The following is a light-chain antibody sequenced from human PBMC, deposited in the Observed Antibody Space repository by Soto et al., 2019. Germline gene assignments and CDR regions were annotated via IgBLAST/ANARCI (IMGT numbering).Light chain of an antibody. CDR2: DAS. CDR3: QQRSNWPLSPWG. CDR1: QSVSSY. Sequence: EIVLTQSPATLSLSPGERATLSCRASQSVSSYLAWYQQKPGQAPRLLIYDASNRATGIPARFSGSGSGTDFTLTISSLEPEDFAVYYCQQRSNWPLSPWGFGQGTKVEIK. J-gene: IGKJ1*01. V-gene: IGKV3-11*01.